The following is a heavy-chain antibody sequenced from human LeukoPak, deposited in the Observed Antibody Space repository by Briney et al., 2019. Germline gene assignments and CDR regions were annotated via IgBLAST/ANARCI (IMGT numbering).Heavy chain of an antibody. J-gene: IGHJ2*01. Sequence: GGSLRLSCVASGFTFSNYGMHWVRQAPGKGLEWVAVISDDGSNTYYADSVKGRFTISRDNSKNTLYLQLNSLRTEDTAVYYCAKDADTATIIYWYFDLWGRGTLVTVSS. CDR2: ISDDGSNT. D-gene: IGHD5-18*01. CDR1: GFTFSNYG. CDR3: AKDADTATIIYWYFDL. V-gene: IGHV3-30*18.